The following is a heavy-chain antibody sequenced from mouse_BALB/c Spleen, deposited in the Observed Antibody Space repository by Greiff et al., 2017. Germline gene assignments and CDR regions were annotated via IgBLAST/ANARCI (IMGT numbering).Heavy chain of an antibody. D-gene: IGHD2-4*01. CDR2: IYPGGGYT. CDR3: ARGGLRRAYAMDY. V-gene: IGHV1-63*02. J-gene: IGHJ4*01. Sequence: VQVVESGAELVRPGTSVKISCKASGYTFTNYWLGWVKQRPGHGLEWIGDIYPGGGYTNYNEKFKGKATLTADTSSSTAYMQLSSLTSEDSAVYFCARGGLRRAYAMDYWGQGTSVTVSS. CDR1: GYTFTNYW.